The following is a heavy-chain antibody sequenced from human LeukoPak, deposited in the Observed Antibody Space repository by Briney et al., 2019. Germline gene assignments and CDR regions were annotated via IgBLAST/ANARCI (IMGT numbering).Heavy chain of an antibody. CDR2: ISWNSDNI. CDR3: AKDMKYQLPGEGLDV. CDR1: GFTFDDYA. J-gene: IGHJ6*04. Sequence: GGSLRLACAASGFTFDDYAMHWVGQAPGKGLEWVSGISWNSDNIDYADSVKGRFTISRDNAKNSLYLQMNSLRTEDTALYYCAKDMKYQLPGEGLDVWGKGTTVTISS. D-gene: IGHD2-2*01. V-gene: IGHV3-9*01.